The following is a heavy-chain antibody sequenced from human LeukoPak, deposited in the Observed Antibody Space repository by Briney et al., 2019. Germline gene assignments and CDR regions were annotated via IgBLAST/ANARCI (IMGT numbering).Heavy chain of an antibody. D-gene: IGHD3-10*01. Sequence: GGSLRLSCAASGFTFSSYGMHWVRQAPGKGLEWLAVIWYDGSNKYYADSVKGRFTISRDNSKNTLYLQMNSLRAEDTAVYYCARDGRFGELLAYYFDYWGQGTLVTVSS. CDR1: GFTFSSYG. V-gene: IGHV3-33*01. J-gene: IGHJ4*02. CDR2: IWYDGSNK. CDR3: ARDGRFGELLAYYFDY.